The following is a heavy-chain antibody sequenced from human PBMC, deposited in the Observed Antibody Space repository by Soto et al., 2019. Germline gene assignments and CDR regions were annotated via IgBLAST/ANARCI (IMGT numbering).Heavy chain of an antibody. CDR3: ARQGVALELDL. CDR1: GGSISSYY. J-gene: IGHJ5*02. D-gene: IGHD1-7*01. V-gene: IGHV4-59*08. Sequence: SETLSLTCTVSGGSISSYYWSWIRQPPGKGLEWIGYIYYSGSTNYNPSLKSRVTISVDTSKNQFSLKLSSVTAADTAVYYCARQGVALELDLWGQGTLVTVSS. CDR2: IYYSGST.